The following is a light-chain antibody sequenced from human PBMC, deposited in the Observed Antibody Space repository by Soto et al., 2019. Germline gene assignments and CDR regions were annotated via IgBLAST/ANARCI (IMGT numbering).Light chain of an antibody. V-gene: IGKV3-20*01. CDR1: QSVSSSQ. CDR3: QQYDTSPHT. J-gene: IGKJ2*01. Sequence: EIVLTQSPGTLYLSPGESATLSCRASQSVSSSQVAWYQQKPGQAPRLLIYGASSRATGIPDRFSGVGSETDFTLTISRLEPEDFAVYYCQQYDTSPHTFGQRTKLEIK. CDR2: GAS.